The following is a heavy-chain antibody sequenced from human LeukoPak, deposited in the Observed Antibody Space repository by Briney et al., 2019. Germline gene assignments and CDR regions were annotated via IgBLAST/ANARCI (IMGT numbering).Heavy chain of an antibody. J-gene: IGHJ3*02. CDR2: ISGSGGNT. D-gene: IGHD3-22*01. CDR3: AEALPRGYYYDSSGLDI. Sequence: GGSLRLSCAASGFTFSSYAMIWVRQAPGKGLEWVSVISGSGGNTYYGDSVKGRFIMSRDNSNNTLYLQMNSLRAEDTAVYYCAEALPRGYYYDSSGLDIWGQGTMVTVSS. V-gene: IGHV3-23*01. CDR1: GFTFSSYA.